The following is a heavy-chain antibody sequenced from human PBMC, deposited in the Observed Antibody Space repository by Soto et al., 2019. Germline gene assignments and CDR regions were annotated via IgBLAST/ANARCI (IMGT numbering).Heavy chain of an antibody. J-gene: IGHJ5*02. D-gene: IGHD2-15*01. Sequence: GGSLRLSCAASGFTFDDYGMSWVRQAPGKGLEWVYGINWNGGSTGYADSVKGRFTISRDNSKNSLYLQMNSLRAEDTALYHFARAIRYCSGGSCYSAGFDPWGQGTLVTVSS. CDR3: ARAIRYCSGGSCYSAGFDP. V-gene: IGHV3-20*01. CDR1: GFTFDDYG. CDR2: INWNGGST.